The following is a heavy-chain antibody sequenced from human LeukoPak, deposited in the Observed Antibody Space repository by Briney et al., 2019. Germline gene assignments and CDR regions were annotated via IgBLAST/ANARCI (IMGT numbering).Heavy chain of an antibody. D-gene: IGHD5-24*01. CDR2: ISWNSGSI. J-gene: IGHJ4*02. CDR1: GFTFDDYA. Sequence: GGSLRLSCAASGFTFDDYAMHWVRQAPGKGLEWVSGISWNSGSIGYADSVKGRFTISRDNAKNSLYLQMNSLRAEDTALYYCAKDMNGYNEFDYWGQGTLVTVSS. CDR3: AKDMNGYNEFDY. V-gene: IGHV3-9*01.